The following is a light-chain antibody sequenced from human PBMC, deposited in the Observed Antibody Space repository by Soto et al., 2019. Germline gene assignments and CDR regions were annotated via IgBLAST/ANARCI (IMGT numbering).Light chain of an antibody. CDR1: QTISSW. V-gene: IGKV1-5*03. J-gene: IGKJ1*01. Sequence: DIQMTQSPSTLSGSVGDRVTITCRASQTISSWLAWYQQKPGKAPKLLIYKASNLKSGVPSRFSGSGSGTDFTLTTRGPQPDDFATYYCQHYNSYSEAFGQGTMVELK. CDR2: KAS. CDR3: QHYNSYSEA.